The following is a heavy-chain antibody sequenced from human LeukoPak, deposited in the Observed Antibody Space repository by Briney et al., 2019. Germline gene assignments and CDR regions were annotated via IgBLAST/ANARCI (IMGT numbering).Heavy chain of an antibody. CDR1: GYTLTELS. J-gene: IGHJ4*02. Sequence: ASVKVSCKVSGYTLTELSMHWVRQAPGKGLEWMGGFDPEDGETIYAQKSQGRVTMTEGTSTDTAYMELSSLRSEDTAVYYCATGNIAVAGDFDYWGQGTLVTVSS. D-gene: IGHD6-19*01. CDR3: ATGNIAVAGDFDY. V-gene: IGHV1-24*01. CDR2: FDPEDGET.